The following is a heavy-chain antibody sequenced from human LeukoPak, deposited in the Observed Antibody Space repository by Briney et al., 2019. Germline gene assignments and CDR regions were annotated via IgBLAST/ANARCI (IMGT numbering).Heavy chain of an antibody. J-gene: IGHJ5*02. V-gene: IGHV1-18*01. CDR1: GYTFTNYG. CDR3: ARITYDFWSGYYMPDDP. Sequence: GASVKVSCKASGYTFTNYGISWERQAPGQGLEWMGWISIYNGNTDYAQKLRGRVTMTTDTSTSTAYMELRSLRSDDTAVYYCARITYDFWSGYYMPDDPWGQGTLVTVSS. D-gene: IGHD3-3*01. CDR2: ISIYNGNT.